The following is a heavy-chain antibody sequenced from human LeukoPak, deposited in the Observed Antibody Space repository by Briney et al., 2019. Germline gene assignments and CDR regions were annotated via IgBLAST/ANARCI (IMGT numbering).Heavy chain of an antibody. Sequence: GGSLRLSCTASGFTFGDYAMSWVRQAPGKGLEWVGFIRTKVYGGTIEYAASVKDRFTISRDDSKSIAYLQMNSLKTEDTAVYYCSRFDYGDYVFDYWGQGTLVTVSS. CDR3: SRFDYGDYVFDY. V-gene: IGHV3-49*04. D-gene: IGHD4-17*01. CDR2: IRTKVYGGTI. CDR1: GFTFGDYA. J-gene: IGHJ4*02.